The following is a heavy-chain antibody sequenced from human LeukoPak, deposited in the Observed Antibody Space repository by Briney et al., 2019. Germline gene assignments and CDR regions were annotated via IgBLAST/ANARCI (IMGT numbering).Heavy chain of an antibody. Sequence: SETLSLTCTVSGGSISSYYWSWIRQPPGKGLEWIGYIYYSGSTNYNPSLKSRVTISVDTSKNQFSLKLSSVTAPDTAVYYCARGSGGSSNWFDPWGQGTLVTVSS. J-gene: IGHJ5*02. CDR2: IYYSGST. CDR1: GGSISSYY. D-gene: IGHD2-15*01. CDR3: ARGSGGSSNWFDP. V-gene: IGHV4-59*08.